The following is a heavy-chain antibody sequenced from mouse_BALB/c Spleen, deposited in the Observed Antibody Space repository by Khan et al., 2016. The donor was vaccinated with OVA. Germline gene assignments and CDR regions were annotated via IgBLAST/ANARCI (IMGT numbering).Heavy chain of an antibody. CDR3: ARNSYRYDFTY. V-gene: IGHV2-2*01. J-gene: IGHJ3*01. CDR2: IWSDGST. CDR1: GFSLITYG. D-gene: IGHD2-12*01. Sequence: QVQLKQSGPGLVQPSQSLSITCTVSGFSLITYGVHWVRQSPGKGLEWLGVIWSDGSTDYNAAFISRLSITKDNSKSQVFFKMNSLQADDTDIYYCARNSYRYDFTYWGRGTLVTVSA.